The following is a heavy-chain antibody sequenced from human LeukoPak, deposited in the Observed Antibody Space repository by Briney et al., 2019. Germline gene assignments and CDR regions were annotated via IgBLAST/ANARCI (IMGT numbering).Heavy chain of an antibody. J-gene: IGHJ6*03. V-gene: IGHV3-23*01. D-gene: IGHD5-18*01. Sequence: GGSLRLSCVASGFTFSNYGMSWVRQAPGKGLEWVSGISDTGGSTSYADSVKGRFTISRDNSKNTLYLQMNSLRAEDTAVYYCAREAPPRERGYSYGYIDYYYYYYMDVWGKGTTVTVSS. CDR2: ISDTGGST. CDR1: GFTFSNYG. CDR3: AREAPPRERGYSYGYIDYYYYYYMDV.